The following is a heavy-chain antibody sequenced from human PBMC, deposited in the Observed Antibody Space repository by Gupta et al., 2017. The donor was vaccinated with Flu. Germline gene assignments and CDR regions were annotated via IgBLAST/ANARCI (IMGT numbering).Heavy chain of an antibody. CDR3: AKALDWNYEYWFDP. CDR2: ISDNAIRDDGDNT. Sequence: EVQLLQSGGGLVQPGGSLRLSCAASGFTFSRYPMSWVRPAPGKGLEWVSTISDNAIRDDGDNTYYADSVKGRFTISRDNSKNTLYLQLNNVRTEDTAVYYCAKALDWNYEYWFDPWGQGTLVTVSS. V-gene: IGHV3-23*01. CDR1: GFTFSRYP. J-gene: IGHJ5*02. D-gene: IGHD1-7*01.